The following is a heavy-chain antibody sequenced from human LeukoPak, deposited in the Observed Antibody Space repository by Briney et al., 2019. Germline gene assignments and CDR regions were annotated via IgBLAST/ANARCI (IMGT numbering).Heavy chain of an antibody. CDR1: GYAFNAFR. CDR2: SSAYKGNT. J-gene: IGHJ4*02. CDR3: ARGGHHFDY. V-gene: IGHV1-18*01. Sequence: ASVKLSSKVAGYAFNAFRTSWVRPAPGQGIEWMGWSSAYKGNTHSATQPQSRVTMTTDTSTSTAYMELRSRRSHDPVVYYCARGGHHFDYWGQGPLVTVSS.